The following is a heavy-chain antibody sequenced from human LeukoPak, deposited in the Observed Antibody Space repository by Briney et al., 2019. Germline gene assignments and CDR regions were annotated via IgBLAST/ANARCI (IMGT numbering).Heavy chain of an antibody. D-gene: IGHD1-7*01. CDR3: AKDGVGSQNYHDFDI. V-gene: IGHV3-30*02. CDR1: GFTFRHYG. Sequence: GGSLRLSCTTSGFTFRHYGMHWVRQAPGKGLEWVAVIWNDGSDQRYADFVRGRFTVSRDNSNNILYLQMNGLTADDTARYYCAKDGVGSQNYHDFDIWGQGTVVSVSS. CDR2: IWNDGSDQ. J-gene: IGHJ3*02.